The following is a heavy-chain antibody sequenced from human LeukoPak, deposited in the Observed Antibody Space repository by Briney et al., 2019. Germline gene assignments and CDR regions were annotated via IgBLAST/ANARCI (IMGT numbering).Heavy chain of an antibody. CDR1: GKRLSGLS. CDR3: ARAEYSSSDY. V-gene: IGHV1-24*01. D-gene: IGHD6-6*01. CDR2: FDPEVDKI. J-gene: IGHJ4*02. Sequence: GASVKVSCKVSGKRLSGLSMAWVRQAPGKGLEWMGGFDPEVDKIRLAQKFQGRVTMTEDTSTDTAYMELNSLRSDDTAVYYCARAEYSSSDYWGQGTLVTVSS.